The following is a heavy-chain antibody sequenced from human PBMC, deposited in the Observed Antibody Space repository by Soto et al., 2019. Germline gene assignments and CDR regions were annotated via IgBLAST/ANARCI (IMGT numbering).Heavy chain of an antibody. CDR1: GFTLSSHA. J-gene: IGHJ4*02. CDR3: AREQSRGCDLDY. D-gene: IGHD6-25*01. Sequence: QVQVVESGGGVVQPGRSLRLSCAASGFTLSSHAMHWVRQAPGKGLEWVAVISYDRGNTFYADSVKGRFTISRDNSKSTVYLQMNSLGGEDTALYYCAREQSRGCDLDYWGQGTLVTVSS. V-gene: IGHV3-30*04. CDR2: ISYDRGNT.